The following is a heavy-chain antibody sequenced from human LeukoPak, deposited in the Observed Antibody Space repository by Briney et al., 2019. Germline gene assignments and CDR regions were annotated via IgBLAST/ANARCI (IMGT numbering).Heavy chain of an antibody. CDR3: ARTSITIFGVVPWYYYMDV. J-gene: IGHJ6*03. Sequence: SVKVSCKASGGTFSSYAISWVRQAPGQGLEWMGGIIPIFGTANYAQKFQGRVTITADESTSTAYMELSSLRSEDTAVYYCARTSITIFGVVPWYYYMDVWGKGTTVTVSS. D-gene: IGHD3-3*01. CDR1: GGTFSSYA. V-gene: IGHV1-69*13. CDR2: IIPIFGTA.